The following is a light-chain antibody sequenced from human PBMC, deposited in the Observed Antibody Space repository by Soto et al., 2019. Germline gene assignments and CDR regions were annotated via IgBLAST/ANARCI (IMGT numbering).Light chain of an antibody. CDR2: AAS. J-gene: IGKJ2*03. CDR3: LQHNTYPHS. V-gene: IGKV1-17*01. CDR1: QGIGIY. Sequence: DIQMTQSPSSLSASVGDRVTITCRASQGIGIYLGWFQQKPGKPPKRLIYAASTLEGGVPSRFSDSGSGAEFTLTIISLQPEDFATYYCLQHNTYPHSFGQGTKLEIK.